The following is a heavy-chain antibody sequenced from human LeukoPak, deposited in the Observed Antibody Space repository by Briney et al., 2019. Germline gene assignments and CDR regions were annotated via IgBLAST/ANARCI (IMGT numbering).Heavy chain of an antibody. CDR2: IYHSGST. CDR1: GGSISSGGYS. J-gene: IGHJ3*02. CDR3: ASLRGGAFDI. V-gene: IGHV4-30-2*01. D-gene: IGHD3-10*01. Sequence: PSETLSLTCTVSGGSISSGGYSWSWIRQPPGKGLEWIGYIYHSGSTYYNPSLKSRVTISVDRSKNQFSLKLSSVTAADTAVYYCASLRGGAFDIWGQGTMVTVSS.